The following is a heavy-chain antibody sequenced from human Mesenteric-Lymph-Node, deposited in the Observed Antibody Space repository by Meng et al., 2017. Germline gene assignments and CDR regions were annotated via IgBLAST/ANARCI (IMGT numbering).Heavy chain of an antibody. CDR1: GDSISSGEYF. V-gene: IGHV4-30-4*01. CDR3: ARGELLWDY. Sequence: QGRRQGSGPGLVEPSQTLSVTCTVSGDSISSGEYFWSWIRRPPGKGLGGIGYMDYRGSTFYNQSLKSRVTISVDTSKNQFSLKLSSVTAADTAVYFCARGELLWDYWGQGTLVTVSS. J-gene: IGHJ4*02. CDR2: MDYRGST. D-gene: IGHD2-2*01.